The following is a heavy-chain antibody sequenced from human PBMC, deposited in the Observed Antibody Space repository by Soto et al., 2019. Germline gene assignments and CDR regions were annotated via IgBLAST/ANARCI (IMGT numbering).Heavy chain of an antibody. D-gene: IGHD2-15*01. Sequence: ASVKVSCKASGYTFTSYGISWVRQAPGQGLEWMGWMNPNSGNTDYAQKFQGRVTMTRNTSISTAYMELSSLRSEDTAVYYCARGTRTGDYWGQGTLVTVSS. J-gene: IGHJ4*02. CDR3: ARGTRTGDY. V-gene: IGHV1-8*02. CDR1: GYTFTSYG. CDR2: MNPNSGNT.